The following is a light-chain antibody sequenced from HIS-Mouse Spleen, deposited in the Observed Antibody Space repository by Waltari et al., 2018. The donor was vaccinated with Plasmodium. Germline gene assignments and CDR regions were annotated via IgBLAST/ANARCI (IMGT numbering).Light chain of an antibody. CDR2: EDS. V-gene: IGLV3-10*01. CDR3: YSTDSSGNHRV. J-gene: IGLJ3*02. Sequence: SYELTQPPSVSVSHGKTARITCTGDALPTKYAYWDQQKSGQAHVLVIYEDSKRPAGIPERFSGSSSGTMATLTISGAQVEDEADYYCYSTDSSGNHRVFGGGTKLTVL. CDR1: ALPTKY.